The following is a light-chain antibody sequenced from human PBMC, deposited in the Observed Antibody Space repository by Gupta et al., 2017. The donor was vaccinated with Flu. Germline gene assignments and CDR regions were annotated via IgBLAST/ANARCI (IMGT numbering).Light chain of an antibody. CDR1: QSISTY. CDR2: AAY. CDR3: QQSDSTPRT. J-gene: IGKJ1*01. Sequence: IQLTQFPLPLSASIGDRLTIPCRASQSISTYLNCYQQKPGKAPNLLNYAAYRVKTGVPSRFGGSGSGTDFTLTISSRQPEDFATYYCQQSDSTPRTFGQGTKVEIK. V-gene: IGKV1-39*01.